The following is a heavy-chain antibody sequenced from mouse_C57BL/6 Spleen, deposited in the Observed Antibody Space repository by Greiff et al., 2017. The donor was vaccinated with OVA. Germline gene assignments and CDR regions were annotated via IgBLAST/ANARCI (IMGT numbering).Heavy chain of an antibody. CDR1: GYTFTSYW. Sequence: QVQLQRPGAELVKPGASVKLSCKASGYTFTSYWMQWVKQRPGQGLEWIGEIDPSDSYTNYNQKFKGKATLTVDTSSSTAYMQLSSLTSEDSAVYYCARKEAQGGSRGGYFDVWGTGTTVTVSS. V-gene: IGHV1-50*01. D-gene: IGHD1-1*01. CDR3: ARKEAQGGSRGGYFDV. CDR2: IDPSDSYT. J-gene: IGHJ1*03.